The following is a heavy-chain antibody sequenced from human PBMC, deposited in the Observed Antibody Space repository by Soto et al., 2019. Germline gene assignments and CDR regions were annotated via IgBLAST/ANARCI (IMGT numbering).Heavy chain of an antibody. D-gene: IGHD6-19*01. J-gene: IGHJ5*02. CDR1: GFTFSSYA. CDR2: IAGSGGNI. Sequence: EVQLLESGGDLVQPGGSLTLSCAASGFTFSSYAMGWVRQAPGTGLEWVSVIAGSGGNISLADSVKGRFTNSRDNSKSTLFLHKSRLRAEYTGRSYCAKVVVAAAYIETSPFDRCGQGTLVTVS. CDR3: AKVVVAAAYIETSPFDR. V-gene: IGHV3-23*01.